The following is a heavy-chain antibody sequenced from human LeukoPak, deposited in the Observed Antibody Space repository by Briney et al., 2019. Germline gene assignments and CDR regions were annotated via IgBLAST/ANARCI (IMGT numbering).Heavy chain of an antibody. Sequence: GGSLRLSCRTSGFNFDEYDMFWVRQAPGKGLEWEGLIRSTAYDGTTEYAASVKDRFVISRDDFRAIAFLQMNSLKTDDTGLYYCSGRGTAARRGKDYWGRGTLVTVSS. CDR1: GFNFDEYD. V-gene: IGHV3-49*04. J-gene: IGHJ4*02. D-gene: IGHD6-6*01. CDR3: SGRGTAARRGKDY. CDR2: IRSTAYDGTT.